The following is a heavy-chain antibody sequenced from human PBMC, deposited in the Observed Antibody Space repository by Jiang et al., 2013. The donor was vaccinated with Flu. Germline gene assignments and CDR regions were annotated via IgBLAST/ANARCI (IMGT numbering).Heavy chain of an antibody. Sequence: ISVDTSKNQFSLKLSSVTAADTAVYYCARDKGTDYFDYWGQGTLVTVSS. V-gene: IGHV4-59*01. CDR3: ARDKGTDYFDY. D-gene: IGHD3-10*01. J-gene: IGHJ4*02.